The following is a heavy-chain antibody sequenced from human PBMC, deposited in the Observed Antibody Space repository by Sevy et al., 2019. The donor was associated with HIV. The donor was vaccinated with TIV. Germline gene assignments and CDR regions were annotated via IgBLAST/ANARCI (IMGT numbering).Heavy chain of an antibody. Sequence: SETLSLTCAVSGYSISSGYYWGWIRQPPGKGLEWIGSIYHSGSTYYNPSLKSRVTISVDTSKNQFSLKLSSVTAADTAVYYCARDYRHGGIIYFDYWGQRTLVTVSS. J-gene: IGHJ4*02. D-gene: IGHD2-15*01. CDR3: ARDYRHGGIIYFDY. CDR1: GYSISSGYY. V-gene: IGHV4-38-2*02. CDR2: IYHSGST.